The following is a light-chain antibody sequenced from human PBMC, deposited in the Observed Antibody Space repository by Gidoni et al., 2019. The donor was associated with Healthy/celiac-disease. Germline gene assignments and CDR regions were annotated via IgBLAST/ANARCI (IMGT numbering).Light chain of an antibody. CDR2: GKN. Sequence: SSELPQDPAVSVALGQTVRITCQGDSLRSYYASWYQQKPGQAPVPVIYGKNNRPSGIPDRFSGSSSGNTASLTITGAQAEDEADYYCNSRDSSGNHLVFGGGTKLTVL. CDR1: SLRSYY. J-gene: IGLJ2*01. V-gene: IGLV3-19*01. CDR3: NSRDSSGNHLV.